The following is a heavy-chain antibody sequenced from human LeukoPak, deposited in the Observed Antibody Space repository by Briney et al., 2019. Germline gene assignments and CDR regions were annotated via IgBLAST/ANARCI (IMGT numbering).Heavy chain of an antibody. Sequence: GESLKISCEVSGYNFITYLITWVRQMPGKGLEWTGRIDPRDSYTNYSPSFQDHVTISADMSISTAYLQWSSLKASDTAIYYCARGPGRCTGGICYFDYWGQGTLVTVSS. J-gene: IGHJ4*02. V-gene: IGHV5-10-1*01. CDR2: IDPRDSYT. CDR1: GYNFITYL. D-gene: IGHD2-8*02. CDR3: ARGPGRCTGGICYFDY.